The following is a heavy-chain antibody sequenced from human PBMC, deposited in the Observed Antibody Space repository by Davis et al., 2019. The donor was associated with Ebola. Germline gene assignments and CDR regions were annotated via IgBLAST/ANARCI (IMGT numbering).Heavy chain of an antibody. CDR3: ARGTLIDYYRISLEP. CDR1: GYNFNDYY. D-gene: IGHD3-9*01. CDR2: INPNSGGT. J-gene: IGHJ5*02. Sequence: ASVKVSCKASGYNFNDYYMHWVRQAPGQGLEWMGRINPNSGGTNYAQKFLGRVTMTTDTSITTAYMELRWLTSDDTSVYYCARGTLIDYYRISLEPWGQGTLVTVSS. V-gene: IGHV1-2*06.